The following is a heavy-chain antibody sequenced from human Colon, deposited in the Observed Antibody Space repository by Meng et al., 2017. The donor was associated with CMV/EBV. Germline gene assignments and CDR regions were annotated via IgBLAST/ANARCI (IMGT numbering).Heavy chain of an antibody. D-gene: IGHD2-2*01. CDR1: GFSFSDYT. J-gene: IGHJ6*02. CDR3: VRLGYCSSPSCQKSYFYGLDV. V-gene: IGHV3-21*01. Sequence: GESLKISCEASGFSFSDYTMNWVRQAPGKGLEWVSFISSDSKYIYYSDSVKGRFTISRDNSERSLYLHMNSVRADDTAMYYCVRLGYCSSPSCQKSYFYGLDVWGQGTTVTVSS. CDR2: ISSDSKYI.